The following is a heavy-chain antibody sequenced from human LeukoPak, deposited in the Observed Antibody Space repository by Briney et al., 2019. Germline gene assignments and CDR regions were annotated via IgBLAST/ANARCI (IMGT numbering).Heavy chain of an antibody. V-gene: IGHV3-23*01. Sequence: GGSLRLSCAASRFTFSSYAMSWVRQAPGKGLEWVSAISGSGGSTYYADSVKGRFTISRDNSKNTLYLQMNSLRTEDTAVYYCYIPYYDTSAYKGYWGQGTLVTVSS. J-gene: IGHJ4*02. CDR1: RFTFSSYA. CDR2: ISGSGGST. CDR3: YIPYYDTSAYKGY. D-gene: IGHD3-22*01.